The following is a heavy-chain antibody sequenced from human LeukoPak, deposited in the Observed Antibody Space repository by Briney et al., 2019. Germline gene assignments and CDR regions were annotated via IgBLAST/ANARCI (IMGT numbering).Heavy chain of an antibody. Sequence: SQTLSLTCAISGDSVSSNSAAWNWTRQSPSRGLEWLGRTYYRSKWYNDYALSVKSRITINPDTSKNQFSLQLNSVTPEDTAVYYCTREQEMAAITAFDIWGQGTMVTVSS. CDR2: TYYRSKWYN. CDR3: TREQEMAAITAFDI. V-gene: IGHV6-1*01. CDR1: GDSVSSNSAA. J-gene: IGHJ3*02. D-gene: IGHD5-24*01.